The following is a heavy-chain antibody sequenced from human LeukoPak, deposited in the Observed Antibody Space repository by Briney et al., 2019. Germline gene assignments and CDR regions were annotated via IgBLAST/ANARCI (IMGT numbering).Heavy chain of an antibody. CDR2: IVVGSGNT. D-gene: IGHD2-2*01. J-gene: IGHJ4*02. V-gene: IGHV1-58*02. CDR1: GFTFTSSA. Sequence: GASVKVSCKASGFTFTSSAMQWVRQARGQRLERIGWIVVGSGNTNYAQKFQERVTITRDMSTSTAYMELSSLRSEDTAVYYCAAVVRGPNCSSTSCYVIDYWGQGTLVTVSS. CDR3: AAVVRGPNCSSTSCYVIDY.